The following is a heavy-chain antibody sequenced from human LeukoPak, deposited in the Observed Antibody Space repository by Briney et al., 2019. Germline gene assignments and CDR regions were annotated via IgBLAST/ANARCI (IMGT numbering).Heavy chain of an antibody. D-gene: IGHD6-6*01. J-gene: IGHJ4*02. CDR2: INPNSGGT. V-gene: IGHV1-2*02. CDR3: ARDLGSFYFDY. Sequence: GASVKVSCKASGYTFTSYYMHWVRQAPGQGLEWMGWINPNSGGTKYGQKFQGRVTMTRDTSISTAYMELSRLRSDDTAVYYCARDLGSFYFDYWGQGTLVTVSS. CDR1: GYTFTSYY.